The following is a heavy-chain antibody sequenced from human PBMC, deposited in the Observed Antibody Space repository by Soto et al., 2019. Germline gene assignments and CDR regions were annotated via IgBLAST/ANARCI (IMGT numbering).Heavy chain of an antibody. J-gene: IGHJ5*02. D-gene: IGHD3-10*01. CDR1: GDSISSHY. CDR3: ARGYYWFDT. V-gene: IGHV4-59*11. CDR2: IHFSGST. Sequence: SETLSLTCAVSGDSISSHYWIWIRQPPGKGLEWIGSIHFSGSTNYSPSLNSRVTISVDTSKNRFFLRMNSVTAADTAVYYCARGYYWFDTWGQGTLVTVSS.